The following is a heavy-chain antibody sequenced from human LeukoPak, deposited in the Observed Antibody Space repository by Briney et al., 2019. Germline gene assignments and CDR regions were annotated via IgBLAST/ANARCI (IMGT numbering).Heavy chain of an antibody. CDR1: GYSFTSYW. Sequence: GESLKISCKGSGYSFTSYWIGWVRQMPGKGLEWMGIIYPGDSDTRYSPSFQGQVTISADKSISTAYLQWSSLKASDTAMYYCARHLSGYSYGSRLYYYYMDVWGKGTTVTVSS. D-gene: IGHD5-18*01. V-gene: IGHV5-51*01. CDR3: ARHLSGYSYGSRLYYYYMDV. CDR2: IYPGDSDT. J-gene: IGHJ6*03.